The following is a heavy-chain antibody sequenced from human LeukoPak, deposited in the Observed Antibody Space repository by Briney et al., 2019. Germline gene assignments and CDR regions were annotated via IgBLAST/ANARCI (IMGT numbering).Heavy chain of an antibody. CDR3: ARGHDYGDHFDY. CDR2: ISGGGGST. Sequence: GGSLRLSCAASGFTFSSYAMSWVRQAPGKGLEWVSAISGGGGSTYYADSVKGRFTISRDNSKNTLYLQMNSLRDEDTAVYYCARGHDYGDHFDYWGQGTLVTVSS. D-gene: IGHD4-17*01. CDR1: GFTFSSYA. J-gene: IGHJ4*02. V-gene: IGHV3-23*01.